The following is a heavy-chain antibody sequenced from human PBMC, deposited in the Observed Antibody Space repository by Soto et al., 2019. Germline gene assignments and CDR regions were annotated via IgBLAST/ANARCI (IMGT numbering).Heavy chain of an antibody. J-gene: IGHJ5*02. Sequence: SETLSLTCAVSGGSISSGGYSWSWIRQPPGKGLEWIGYIYHSGSTYYNPSLKSRVTISVDRSKNQFSLKLSSVTAADTAVYDCARGVVRGVISWFDPWGQGTLGTVSS. CDR2: IYHSGST. CDR1: GGSISSGGYS. D-gene: IGHD3-10*01. CDR3: ARGVVRGVISWFDP. V-gene: IGHV4-30-2*01.